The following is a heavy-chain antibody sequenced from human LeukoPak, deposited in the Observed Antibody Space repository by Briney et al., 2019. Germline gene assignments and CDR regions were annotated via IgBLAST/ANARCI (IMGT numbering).Heavy chain of an antibody. D-gene: IGHD2-2*02. J-gene: IGHJ6*02. CDR1: GFTFSSYA. CDR3: ARESYNYYYYGMDV. Sequence: GGSLRLSCAASGFTFSSYAMHWVRQAPGKGLEWVAVISYDGSNKYYADSVKGRFTISRDNSKNTLYLQMNGLRAEDTAVYYCARESYNYYYYGMDVWGQGTTVTVSS. CDR2: ISYDGSNK. V-gene: IGHV3-30*04.